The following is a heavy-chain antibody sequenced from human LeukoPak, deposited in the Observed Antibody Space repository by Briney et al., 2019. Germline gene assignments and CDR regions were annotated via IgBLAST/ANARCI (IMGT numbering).Heavy chain of an antibody. V-gene: IGHV4-59*12. D-gene: IGHD3-22*01. CDR3: ARETTYYYDSSGYRTYYFDY. CDR1: GGPISSYY. CDR2: IYYSGST. Sequence: SETLSLTCTVSGGPISSYYWSWIRQPPGKGLEWIGYIYYSGSTNYNPSLKSRVTISVDTSKNQFSLKLSSVTAADTAVYYCARETTYYYDSSGYRTYYFDYWGQGTLVTVSS. J-gene: IGHJ4*02.